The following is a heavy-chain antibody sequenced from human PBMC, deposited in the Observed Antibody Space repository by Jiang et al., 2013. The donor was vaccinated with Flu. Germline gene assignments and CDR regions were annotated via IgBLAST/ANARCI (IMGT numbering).Heavy chain of an antibody. J-gene: IGHJ6*02. D-gene: IGHD5-12*01. CDR3: ARDFRPATILHYYYGMDV. V-gene: IGHV3-30-3*01. Sequence: PGRSLRLSCAASGFTFSSYAMHWVRQAPGKGLEWVAVISYDGSNKYYADSVKGRFTISRDNSKNTLYLQMNSLRAEDTAVYYCARDFRPATILHYYYGMDVWGQGTTVTVSS. CDR2: ISYDGSNK. CDR1: GFTFSSYA.